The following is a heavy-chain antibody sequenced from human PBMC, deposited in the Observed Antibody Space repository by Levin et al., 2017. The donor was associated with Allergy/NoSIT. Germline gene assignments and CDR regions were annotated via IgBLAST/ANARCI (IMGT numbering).Heavy chain of an antibody. CDR3: AKAPLVLWFGELYY. CDR1: GFTFSSYA. D-gene: IGHD3-10*01. J-gene: IGHJ4*02. CDR2: ISGSGGST. Sequence: PGGSLRLSCAASGFTFSSYAMSWVRQAPGKGLEWVSAISGSGGSTYYADSVKGRFTISRDNSKNTLYLQMNSLRAEDTAVYYCAKAPLVLWFGELYYWGQGTLVTVSS. V-gene: IGHV3-23*01.